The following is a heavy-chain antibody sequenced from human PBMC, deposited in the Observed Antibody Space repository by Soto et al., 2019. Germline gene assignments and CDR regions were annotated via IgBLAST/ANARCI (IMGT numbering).Heavy chain of an antibody. CDR3: LTMYYDFSYFDY. D-gene: IGHD3-3*01. CDR1: GFTFRNAW. CDR2: IKSKIDGGTT. J-gene: IGHJ4*02. Sequence: EVQLVESGGGWVRPGGSLRLSCAASGFTFRNAWMSWVRQAPGRGLAWVGHIKSKIDGGTTHYAAPVKGRFSISRDDSRNTVSLRRNSLKTEDSAVYYCLTMYYDFSYFDYWGQGTLVTVSS. V-gene: IGHV3-15*01.